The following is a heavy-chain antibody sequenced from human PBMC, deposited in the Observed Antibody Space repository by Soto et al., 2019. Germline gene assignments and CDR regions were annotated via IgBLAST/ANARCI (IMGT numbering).Heavy chain of an antibody. CDR1: GFTFSSYA. Sequence: EVQLLESGGGLVQPGGSLRLSCAASGFTFSSYAMSWVRQAPGKGLGWVSAISGSGGSTYYADSVKGRFTISRDNSKNTLYLQMNSLRAEDTAVYYCAKVGGYSGYGPKRYYFDYWGQGTLVTVSS. V-gene: IGHV3-23*01. CDR2: ISGSGGST. J-gene: IGHJ4*02. CDR3: AKVGGYSGYGPKRYYFDY. D-gene: IGHD5-12*01.